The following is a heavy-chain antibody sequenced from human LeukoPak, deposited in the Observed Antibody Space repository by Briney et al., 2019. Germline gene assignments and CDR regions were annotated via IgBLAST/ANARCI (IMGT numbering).Heavy chain of an antibody. CDR1: GFTFSSYS. CDR3: ARDAYTIFGVGDAFDI. CDR2: ISSSSSSTI. D-gene: IGHD3-3*01. Sequence: GGSLGLSCAASGFTFSSYSMNWVRQAPGKGLEWVSYISSSSSSTIYYADSVKGRFTISRDNAKNSLYLQMNSLRAEDTAVYYCARDAYTIFGVGDAFDIWGQGTMVTVSS. V-gene: IGHV3-48*04. J-gene: IGHJ3*02.